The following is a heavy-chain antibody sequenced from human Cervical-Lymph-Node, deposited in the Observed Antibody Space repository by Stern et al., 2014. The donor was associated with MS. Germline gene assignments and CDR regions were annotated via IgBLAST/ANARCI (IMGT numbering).Heavy chain of an antibody. CDR3: AKRGFEG. CDR1: GFTFSSYG. CDR2: ISYDGSKK. V-gene: IGHV3-30*18. J-gene: IGHJ4*02. D-gene: IGHD2-15*01. Sequence: VQLVESGGGVVQPGRSLRLSCAASGFTFSSYGMHWVRQAPGKGLEWVAVISYDGSKKYYADSVKGRFTISRENSKNTLYLQMNSLRAEDTAVYYCAKRGFEGWGQGTLVTVSS.